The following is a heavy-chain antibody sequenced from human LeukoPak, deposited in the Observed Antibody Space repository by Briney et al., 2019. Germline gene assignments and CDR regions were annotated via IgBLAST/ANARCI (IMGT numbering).Heavy chain of an antibody. CDR2: FDPEDGET. J-gene: IGHJ3*02. CDR1: GYTLTELF. V-gene: IGHV1-24*01. Sequence: GASVKVSCKVSGYTLTELFMHWVRQAPGKGLEWMGGFDPEDGETIYAQKFQGRVTMTEGASTDTAYMELSSLRSEDTAVYYCATDLKSTVTTMWAFDIWGQGTMVTVSS. D-gene: IGHD4-17*01. CDR3: ATDLKSTVTTMWAFDI.